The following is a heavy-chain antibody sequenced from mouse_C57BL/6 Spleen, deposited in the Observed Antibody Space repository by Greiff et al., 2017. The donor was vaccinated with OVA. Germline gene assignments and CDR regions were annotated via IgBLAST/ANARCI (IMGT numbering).Heavy chain of an antibody. CDR3: ARGSPDY. CDR2: IDPSDSYT. J-gene: IGHJ2*01. Sequence: QVQLQQPGAELVKPGASVKLSCKASGYTFTSYWMQWVKQRPGPGLEWIGEIDPSDSYTNYNQKFKGKATLTVDTSSSTAYMQLSSLTSEDSAVYYCARGSPDYWGQGTTLTVSS. CDR1: GYTFTSYW. V-gene: IGHV1-50*01.